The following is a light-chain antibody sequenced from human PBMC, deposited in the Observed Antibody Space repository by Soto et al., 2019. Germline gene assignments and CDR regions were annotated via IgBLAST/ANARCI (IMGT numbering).Light chain of an antibody. CDR1: QGISND. CDR2: AAS. Sequence: DIQMTQSPSSLSASVGDRVTITCRASQGISNDLGWYQQKPGKAPNRLIYAASILQSGVPSRFRGGGSGKEFTLTTSTLQPKVFAIYYCLQHISFPLTFGGGTKGDI. V-gene: IGKV1-17*01. J-gene: IGKJ4*01. CDR3: LQHISFPLT.